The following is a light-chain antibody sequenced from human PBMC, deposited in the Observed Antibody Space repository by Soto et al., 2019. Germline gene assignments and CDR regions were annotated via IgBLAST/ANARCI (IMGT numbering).Light chain of an antibody. CDR2: DAS. CDR1: QSVSSY. Sequence: ELVLTQSPAALALSPGEESTLFCRASQSVSSYLAWYQQKPGQAPRLLIYDASNRATGIPARFSGSGSGTDFTLTISSLEPEDFAVYYCQQRSNWPPSTFGGGPKVDI. J-gene: IGKJ4*01. CDR3: QQRSNWPPST. V-gene: IGKV3-11*01.